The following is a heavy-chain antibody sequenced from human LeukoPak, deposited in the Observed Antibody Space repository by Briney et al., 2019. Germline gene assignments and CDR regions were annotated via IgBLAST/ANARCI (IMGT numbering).Heavy chain of an antibody. D-gene: IGHD3-3*01. J-gene: IGHJ6*03. V-gene: IGHV3-23*01. CDR1: GFTFSSYG. CDR2: INGSGGST. Sequence: GGSLRLSCAASGFTFSSYGMSWVRQAPGKGLEWVSAINGSGGSTYYADSVKGRFTISRDNAKNSLYLQMNSLRAEDTALYYCARVNGDTIFGVVIPALGVYYYMDVWGKGTTVTVSS. CDR3: ARVNGDTIFGVVIPALGVYYYMDV.